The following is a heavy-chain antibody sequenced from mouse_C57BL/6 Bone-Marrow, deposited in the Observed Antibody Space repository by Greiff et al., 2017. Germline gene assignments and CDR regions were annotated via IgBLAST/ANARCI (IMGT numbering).Heavy chain of an antibody. CDR1: GYTFTSYW. J-gene: IGHJ1*03. D-gene: IGHD1-1*01. V-gene: IGHV1-50*01. CDR3: ASHYYGSSYWFFSV. CDR2: IDPSDSYT. Sequence: QVQLQQPGAELVKPGASVKLSCKASGYTFTSYWMQWVKQRPGQGLEWIGEIDPSDSYTNYNQKFKGKATLTVDTSSSTAYMQLSSLTSEYSAVYYCASHYYGSSYWFFSVLGTGPTVTVSS.